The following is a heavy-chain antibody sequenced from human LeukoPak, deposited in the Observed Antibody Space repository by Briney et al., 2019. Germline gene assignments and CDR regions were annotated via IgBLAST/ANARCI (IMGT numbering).Heavy chain of an antibody. CDR3: ARRGKRYCSSTSCYPWYFDY. J-gene: IGHJ4*02. Sequence: SETLSLTCTVSGGSISNGDYYWSWIRQPPGKGLEWIGYIYYSGSTYYNPSLKSRVTISVDTSKNQFSLKLSSVTAADTAVYYCARRGKRYCSSTSCYPWYFDYWGQGTLVTVSS. CDR2: IYYSGST. CDR1: GGSISNGDYY. V-gene: IGHV4-30-4*01. D-gene: IGHD2-2*01.